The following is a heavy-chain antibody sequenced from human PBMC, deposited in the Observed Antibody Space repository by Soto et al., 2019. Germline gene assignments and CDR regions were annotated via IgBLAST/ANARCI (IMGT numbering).Heavy chain of an antibody. Sequence: QVQLVESGAEVKKPGASVKVSCKASGYTFTNYGISWVRQAPGQGLEWMGWISTYIGNTNYAQKLQGRLTMTTDTSTSTAYMELRSLRSDDTAVYYCARDFLFFTVTPLFDDNPFDIWGQGTMVTVSS. CDR2: ISTYIGNT. D-gene: IGHD4-17*01. J-gene: IGHJ3*02. CDR1: GYTFTNYG. V-gene: IGHV1-18*01. CDR3: ARDFLFFTVTPLFDDNPFDI.